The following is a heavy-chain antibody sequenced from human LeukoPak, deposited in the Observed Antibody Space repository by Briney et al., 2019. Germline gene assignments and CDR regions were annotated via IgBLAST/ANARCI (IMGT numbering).Heavy chain of an antibody. V-gene: IGHV1-2*02. D-gene: IGHD2-15*01. CDR2: INPNSGGT. Sequence: ASVKVSCKASGYTFTGYYMHWVRQAPGQGLEWMGWINPNSGGTNYAQKFQGRVTMTRDTSISTAYMELSSLRSEDTAVYYCARGEDIVVVVAATRFDPWGQGTLVTVSS. CDR1: GYTFTGYY. CDR3: ARGEDIVVVVAATRFDP. J-gene: IGHJ5*02.